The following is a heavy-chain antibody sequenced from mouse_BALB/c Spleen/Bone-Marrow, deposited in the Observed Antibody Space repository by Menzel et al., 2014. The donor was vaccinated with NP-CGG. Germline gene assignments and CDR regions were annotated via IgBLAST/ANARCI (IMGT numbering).Heavy chain of an antibody. D-gene: IGHD1-1*01. J-gene: IGHJ2*01. CDR2: INPYNGAT. V-gene: IGHV1-31*01. CDR3: ARGIYYGGYFDY. CDR1: GYSFTGYY. Sequence: EVQVVESGPELVKPGASVKISCKASGYSFTGYYMHWVKQSHVKSLEWIGRINPYNGATSYNQNFKDKASLTVDKSSNTAYMELHSLTSEDSAVYYCARGIYYGGYFDYWGQGTTLTVSS.